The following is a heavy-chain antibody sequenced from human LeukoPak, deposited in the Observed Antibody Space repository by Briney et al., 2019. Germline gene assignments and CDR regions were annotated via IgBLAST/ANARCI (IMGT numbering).Heavy chain of an antibody. D-gene: IGHD2-2*01. CDR3: ARQRYCSSTSCYPYPGYYYMDV. J-gene: IGHJ6*03. CDR1: GFTFSSYW. V-gene: IGHV3-74*01. Sequence: GGSLRLSCAASGFTFSSYWMHWVRQAPGKGLVWVSRINTDGSTTSYADSVQGRFTISRDNAKNSLYLQMNSLRAEDTALYHCARQRYCSSTSCYPYPGYYYMDVWGKGTTVTVSS. CDR2: INTDGSTT.